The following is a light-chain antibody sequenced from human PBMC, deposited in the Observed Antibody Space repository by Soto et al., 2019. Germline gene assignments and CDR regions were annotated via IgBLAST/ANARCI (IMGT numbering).Light chain of an antibody. CDR3: GTWDNSLSLYV. Sequence: QSVLTQPPSVSAAPGQKVTISCSGSSSNIGNNYVSWYQQLQGTAPKLLIYENDKRPSRIPDRFSGSQSGTSATLGITGLQTGDEADYYCGTWDNSLSLYVFGTGTQLTVL. CDR2: END. CDR1: SSNIGNNY. V-gene: IGLV1-51*02. J-gene: IGLJ1*01.